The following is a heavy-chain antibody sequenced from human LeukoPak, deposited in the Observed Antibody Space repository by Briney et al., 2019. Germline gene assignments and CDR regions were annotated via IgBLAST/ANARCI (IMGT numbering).Heavy chain of an antibody. V-gene: IGHV3-7*01. CDR1: GFTFSSYW. J-gene: IGHJ4*02. D-gene: IGHD3-9*01. CDR2: IKQDGSEK. Sequence: GGSLRLSCAASGFTFSSYWMSWVRQALGKGLEWVANIKQDGSEKYYVDSVKGRFTISRDNAKNSLYLQMNSLRAEDTAVYYCARLLSSYYDILTGYCGPFDYWGQGTLVTVSS. CDR3: ARLLSSYYDILTGYCGPFDY.